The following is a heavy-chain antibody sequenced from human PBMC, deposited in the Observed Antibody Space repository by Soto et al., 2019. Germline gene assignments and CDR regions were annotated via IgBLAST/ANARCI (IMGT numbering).Heavy chain of an antibody. J-gene: IGHJ4*02. CDR2: INSDGNIK. CDR1: GFTFSNYW. Sequence: EVQLVESGGGLVQPGGSLRLSCAASGFTFSNYWMHWVRKAPGKGLVWVSRINSDGNIKDYADSVKGRFTISRDNARNRLYLQVNSLTDEDTAVYYCARLPVTAVTSIDYWGQGTLVSVSS. CDR3: ARLPVTAVTSIDY. D-gene: IGHD2-21*02. V-gene: IGHV3-74*01.